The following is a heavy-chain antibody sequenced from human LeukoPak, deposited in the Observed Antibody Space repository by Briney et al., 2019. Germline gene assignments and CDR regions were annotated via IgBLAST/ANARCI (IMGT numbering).Heavy chain of an antibody. D-gene: IGHD3-22*01. V-gene: IGHV1-69*13. CDR2: IIPIFGTA. J-gene: IGHJ4*02. CDR1: GGTFSSYA. Sequence: GASVKVSCKASGGTFSSYAISWVRQAPGQGLEWMGGIIPIFGTANYAQRFQGRVTITADESTSTAYMELSSLRSEDTAVYYCAREGGDSSGYYGPHFDYWGQGTLVTVSS. CDR3: AREGGDSSGYYGPHFDY.